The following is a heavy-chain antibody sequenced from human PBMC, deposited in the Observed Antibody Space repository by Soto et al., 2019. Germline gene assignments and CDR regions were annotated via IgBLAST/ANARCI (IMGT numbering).Heavy chain of an antibody. CDR1: GFSLSTSGVG. Sequence: QITLKESGPTLVKPTQTLTLTCTFSGFSLSTSGVGVGWIRQPPGKALEWLALIYWDDDKRYSPSLKSRLTINKDTSKTQVVRTMTNMDPVDTATYYCAHSGYNSGWYWGDDAFDIWGQGTMVTVSS. D-gene: IGHD6-19*01. CDR2: IYWDDDK. J-gene: IGHJ3*02. CDR3: AHSGYNSGWYWGDDAFDI. V-gene: IGHV2-5*02.